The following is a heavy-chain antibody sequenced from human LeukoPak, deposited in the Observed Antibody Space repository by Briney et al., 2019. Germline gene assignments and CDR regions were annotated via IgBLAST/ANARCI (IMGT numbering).Heavy chain of an antibody. CDR2: IYGSGIT. Sequence: PSETLSLTCTVSGGSIISNYWSWIRRSAGTGLEWIGRIYGSGITDYNPSLKSRVTMSLDTSRKQFSLRLTSVNAADTAVYYCARLKFYDSTGYSPGYYMDVWGKGTTVSVFS. J-gene: IGHJ6*03. CDR3: ARLKFYDSTGYSPGYYMDV. CDR1: GGSIISNY. D-gene: IGHD3-22*01. V-gene: IGHV4-4*07.